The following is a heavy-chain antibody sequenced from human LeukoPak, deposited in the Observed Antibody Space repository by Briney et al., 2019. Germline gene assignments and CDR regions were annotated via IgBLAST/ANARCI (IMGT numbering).Heavy chain of an antibody. V-gene: IGHV1-8*01. CDR1: GYTFTSYD. CDR3: ARVCSGGSCLLYYYYGMDV. D-gene: IGHD2-15*01. J-gene: IGHJ6*02. Sequence: GASVTVSCKASGYTFTSYDINWVRQATGQGLEWMGCMNTNSGNTGYAQKFQGRVTMTRNTSISTAYMELSSLSSEDTAVYYCARVCSGGSCLLYYYYGMDVWGQGTTVTVSS. CDR2: MNTNSGNT.